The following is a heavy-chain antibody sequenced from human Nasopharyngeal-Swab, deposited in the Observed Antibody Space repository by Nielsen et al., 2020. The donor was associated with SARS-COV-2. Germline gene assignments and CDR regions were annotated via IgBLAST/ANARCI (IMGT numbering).Heavy chain of an antibody. CDR1: GFTFSSYA. CDR2: ISGSGDST. D-gene: IGHD3-16*01. J-gene: IGHJ6*03. CDR3: AKEATLGGVGDYYYMDV. Sequence: GESLKISCAASGFTFSSYAMSWVRQAPGKGLEWVSAISGSGDSTYYADSVKGRFTISRDNSKNTLYLQMNSLRADDTAVYYCAKEATLGGVGDYYYMDVLGKGTTVTVSS. V-gene: IGHV3-23*01.